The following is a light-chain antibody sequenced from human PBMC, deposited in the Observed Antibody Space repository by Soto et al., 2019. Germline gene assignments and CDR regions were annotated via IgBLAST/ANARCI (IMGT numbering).Light chain of an antibody. CDR3: CSYAGTNTYV. V-gene: IGLV2-23*02. CDR2: EVN. CDR1: SSDVGNFNL. J-gene: IGLJ1*01. Sequence: QSVLTQPASVSGSPGQSISISCTGTSSDVGNFNLVSWYQHHPGKAPKLIIFEVNRRPSGVSNRFSGSKSGNTASLTISGLQTEDEADYHCCSYAGTNTYVFGTGTKVT.